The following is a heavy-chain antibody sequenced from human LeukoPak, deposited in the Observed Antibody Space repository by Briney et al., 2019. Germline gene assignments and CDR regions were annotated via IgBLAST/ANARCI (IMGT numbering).Heavy chain of an antibody. Sequence: GGSLRLSCAASGFTFTTYSMNWVRQAPGKGLEWVANINQGGSDKYYVDSVKGRFTISRDNANNLLYLQMNSLRGEDTAVYYCTRDRSRAEDDWGQGTLVTVSS. CDR3: TRDRSRAEDD. CDR1: GFTFTTYS. CDR2: INQGGSDK. D-gene: IGHD1-14*01. V-gene: IGHV3-7*01. J-gene: IGHJ4*02.